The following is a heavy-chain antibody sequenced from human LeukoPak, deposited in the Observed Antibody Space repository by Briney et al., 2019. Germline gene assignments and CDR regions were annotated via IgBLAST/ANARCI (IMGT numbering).Heavy chain of an antibody. V-gene: IGHV1-69*05. J-gene: IGHJ3*02. CDR2: IIPIFGTA. CDR1: GGTFSSYA. CDR3: ASCNRSGPVCSSTSPAFDI. D-gene: IGHD2-2*01. Sequence: ASVKVSCKASGGTFSSYAISWVRQAPGQGLEWMGGIIPIFGTANYAQKFQGRVTITTDESTSTAYMELSSLRSEDTAVYYCASCNRSGPVCSSTSPAFDIWGQGTMVTVSS.